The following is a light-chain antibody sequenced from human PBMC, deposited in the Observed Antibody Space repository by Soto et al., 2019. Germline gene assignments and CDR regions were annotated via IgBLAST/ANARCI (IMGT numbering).Light chain of an antibody. Sequence: EIVMTQSPATLSVSPGERATLSCRASQSVSSNLAWYQQKPGQAPRLLIYGASTRATGIPARFSGSGSGIEFILTISSLQPDDFATYYCQHYNSYSEAFGQGTKVELK. CDR3: QHYNSYSEA. J-gene: IGKJ1*01. CDR2: GAS. V-gene: IGKV3-15*01. CDR1: QSVSSN.